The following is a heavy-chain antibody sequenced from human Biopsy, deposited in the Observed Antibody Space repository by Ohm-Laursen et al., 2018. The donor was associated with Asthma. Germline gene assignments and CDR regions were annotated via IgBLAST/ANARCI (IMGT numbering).Heavy chain of an antibody. CDR2: INWNSETI. CDR3: ARTYFDFLTGQVHDAFAM. D-gene: IGHD3-9*01. J-gene: IGHJ3*02. V-gene: IGHV3-9*01. CDR1: GFMFYDYA. Sequence: SLRLSCAASGFMFYDYAMHWVRQAPGKGLEWVSIINWNSETIDYADSVKGRFSIPRDNAKNAVYLDMNSLRPEDTAVYYCARTYFDFLTGQVHDAFAMWGQGTMVTVSS.